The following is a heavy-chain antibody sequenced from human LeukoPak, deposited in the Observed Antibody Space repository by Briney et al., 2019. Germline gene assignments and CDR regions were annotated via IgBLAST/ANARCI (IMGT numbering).Heavy chain of an antibody. D-gene: IGHD5-18*01. Sequence: ASVKVSCKASGYTFTSYYMHWVRQAPGQGLEWMGLINPRGGRTTYAQKFQGRVTLTRDMYTSTVYMELSSQRSDDTHVHYCVRGYDIHLWINYYYYMDVWGKGTTVTVSS. V-gene: IGHV1-46*01. CDR2: INPRGGRT. J-gene: IGHJ6*03. CDR1: GYTFTSYY. CDR3: VRGYDIHLWINYYYYMDV.